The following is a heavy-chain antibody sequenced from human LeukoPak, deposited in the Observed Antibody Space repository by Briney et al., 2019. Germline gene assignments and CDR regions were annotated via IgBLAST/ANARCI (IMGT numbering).Heavy chain of an antibody. J-gene: IGHJ5*02. CDR1: GYTFTSYG. CDR2: ISAYNGNT. Sequence: ASGKVSCKASGYTFTSYGISWVRQAPGQGLEWMGWISAYNGNTNYAQKFQGRVTITADKSTSTAYMELSSLRSEDTAVYYCARSYGANWFDPWGQGTLVTVSS. D-gene: IGHD4-17*01. V-gene: IGHV1-18*01. CDR3: ARSYGANWFDP.